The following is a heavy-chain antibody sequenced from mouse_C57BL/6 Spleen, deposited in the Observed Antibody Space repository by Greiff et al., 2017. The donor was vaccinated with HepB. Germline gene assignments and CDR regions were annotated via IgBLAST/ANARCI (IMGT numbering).Heavy chain of an antibody. Sequence: VHVKQSGPELVKPGASVKISCKASGYSFTDYNMNWVKQSNGKSLEWIGVINPNYGTTSYNQKFKGKATLTVDQSSSTAYMQLNSLTSEDSAVYYCARSITTVEEFAYWGQGTLVTVSA. CDR2: INPNYGTT. CDR3: ARSITTVEEFAY. D-gene: IGHD1-1*01. CDR1: GYSFTDYN. V-gene: IGHV1-39*01. J-gene: IGHJ3*01.